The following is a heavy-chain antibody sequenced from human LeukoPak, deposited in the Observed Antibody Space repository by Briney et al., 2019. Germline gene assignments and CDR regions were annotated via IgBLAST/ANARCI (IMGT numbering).Heavy chain of an antibody. J-gene: IGHJ4*02. CDR3: ARPVWCSATICTGPFDV. Sequence: SETLSLTCAVYGESFRHYYWTWIRQTSAKGLEWIGEIDYLGRTSYNPSLKSRPTISVDTSKNQFSLRLSSITAADTAVYYCARPVWCSATICTGPFDVWGQGTLVAVSS. V-gene: IGHV4-34*01. D-gene: IGHD3-16*01. CDR2: IDYLGRT. CDR1: GESFRHYY.